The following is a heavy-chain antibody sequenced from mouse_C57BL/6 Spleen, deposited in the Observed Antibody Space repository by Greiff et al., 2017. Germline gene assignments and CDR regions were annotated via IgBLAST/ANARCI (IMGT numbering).Heavy chain of an antibody. CDR2: ISSGGSYT. J-gene: IGHJ4*01. CDR1: GFTFSSYG. CDR3: ARPRDYYGSSLGAMDY. D-gene: IGHD1-1*01. Sequence: EVHLVESGGDLVKPGGSLKLSCAASGFTFSSYGMSWVRQTPDKRLEWVATISSGGSYTYYPDSVKGRFTISRDNAKNTLYLQMSSLKSEDTAMYYCARPRDYYGSSLGAMDYWGQGTSVTVSS. V-gene: IGHV5-6*01.